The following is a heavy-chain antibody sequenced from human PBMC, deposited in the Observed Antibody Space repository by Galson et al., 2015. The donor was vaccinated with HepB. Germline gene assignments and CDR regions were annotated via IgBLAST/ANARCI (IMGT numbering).Heavy chain of an antibody. Sequence: ETLSLTCTVSGGSISSYYWSWIRQPPGKGLEWIGYIYYSGSTNYNPSLKSRVTISVDTSKNQFSLKLSSVTAADTAVYYCARGQGHYYDSSGYPGAFDIWGQGTMVTVSS. J-gene: IGHJ3*02. D-gene: IGHD3-22*01. V-gene: IGHV4-59*01. CDR1: GGSISSYY. CDR2: IYYSGST. CDR3: ARGQGHYYDSSGYPGAFDI.